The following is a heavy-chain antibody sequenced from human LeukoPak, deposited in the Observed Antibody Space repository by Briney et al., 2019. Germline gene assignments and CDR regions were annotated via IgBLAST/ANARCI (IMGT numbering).Heavy chain of an antibody. D-gene: IGHD3-10*01. CDR2: IYPGDSDT. Sequence: GESLKISCKGSGYSFTSYWIGWVRQMPGKGLEWMGIIYPGDSDTRYSPSFQGQVTISADKSISTACVQWSSLKASDTAMYYCARLGYGSGSYQGVDYWGQGTLVTVSS. V-gene: IGHV5-51*01. CDR1: GYSFTSYW. J-gene: IGHJ4*02. CDR3: ARLGYGSGSYQGVDY.